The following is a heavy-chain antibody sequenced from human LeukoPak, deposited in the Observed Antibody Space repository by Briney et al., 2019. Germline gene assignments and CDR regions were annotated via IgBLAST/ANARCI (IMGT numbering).Heavy chain of an antibody. Sequence: ASVKVSCKASGYTFTSYGITWVRQAPGQGLEWMGWISAYNGNRNYAQKLQGRVTMTTDTSTSTAYMELRSLRSDDTAVYYCARGERYSYGLYYFDYWGQGTLVTVSS. J-gene: IGHJ4*02. CDR2: ISAYNGNR. D-gene: IGHD5-18*01. CDR3: ARGERYSYGLYYFDY. V-gene: IGHV1-18*01. CDR1: GYTFTSYG.